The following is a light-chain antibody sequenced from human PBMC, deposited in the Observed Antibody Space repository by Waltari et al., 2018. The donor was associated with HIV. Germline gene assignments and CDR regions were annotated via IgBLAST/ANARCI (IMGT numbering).Light chain of an antibody. CDR2: ANS. CDR3: QVWDTGLVV. CDR1: NMGRQN. V-gene: IGLV3-9*01. Sequence: SYELTQSLSAVSVALGQTARITWGGKNMGRQNAHWYQQKPGQAPVVVIYANSNRPSGIPERFSGSNSGNKATLTISRAQGGDDADYYCQVWDTGLVVFGAGTKLTVL. J-gene: IGLJ2*01.